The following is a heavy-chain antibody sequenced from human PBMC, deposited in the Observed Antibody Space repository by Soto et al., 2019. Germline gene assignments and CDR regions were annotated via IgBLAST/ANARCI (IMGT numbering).Heavy chain of an antibody. CDR1: GGSISSYY. V-gene: IGHV4-59*08. Sequence: TSETLSLTCSVSGGSISSYYWSWIRQPPGKGLEWIVYMDYSGNTYYNPSLKSRVTMSRDTPKNHLSLRLSSVTAADRAVYYSAPNYRDWAFDNGGQGTLVTVSS. CDR3: APNYRDWAFDN. J-gene: IGHJ4*02. CDR2: MDYSGNT. D-gene: IGHD3-10*01.